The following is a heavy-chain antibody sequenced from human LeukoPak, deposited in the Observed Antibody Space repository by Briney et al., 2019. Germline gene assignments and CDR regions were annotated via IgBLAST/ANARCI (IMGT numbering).Heavy chain of an antibody. J-gene: IGHJ4*02. CDR1: GFTFDDYA. Sequence: GGSLRLSCAASGFTFDDYAMHWVRQAPGKGLEWVSGISWDSGSIGYADSVKGRFTISRDNAKNSLYLQMNSLRSEDTAVYYCARAWESIAGYYFDYWGQGTLITVSS. V-gene: IGHV3-9*01. D-gene: IGHD1-26*01. CDR3: ARAWESIAGYYFDY. CDR2: ISWDSGSI.